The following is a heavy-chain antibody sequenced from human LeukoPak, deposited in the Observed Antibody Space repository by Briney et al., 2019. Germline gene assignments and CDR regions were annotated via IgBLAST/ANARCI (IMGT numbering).Heavy chain of an antibody. CDR3: ARDFRLSYFDY. V-gene: IGHV3-74*01. CDR2: INSDGSST. J-gene: IGHJ4*02. D-gene: IGHD3-16*01. CDR1: GFTFSSYW. Sequence: GGSLRLSCAASGFTFSSYWMHWVRQAPGKGLVRVSRINSDGSSTSYADSVKGRFTISRDNAKNTLYLQMNSLRAEDTAVYYCARDFRLSYFDYWGQGTLVTVSS.